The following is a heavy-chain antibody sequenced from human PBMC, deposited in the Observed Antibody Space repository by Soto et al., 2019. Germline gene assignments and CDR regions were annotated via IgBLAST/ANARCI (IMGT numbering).Heavy chain of an antibody. Sequence: QVQLQESGPGLVKPSETLSLTCTVSGGSISSYYWSWIRQPPGKGLEWIGYIYYSGSTNYNPSLKSRVTISVDTSKNQFSLKLSSVTAADTAVYYCARGGVVPAALPYYYYDYMDVWGKGTTVTVSS. V-gene: IGHV4-59*01. J-gene: IGHJ6*03. CDR3: ARGGVVPAALPYYYYDYMDV. D-gene: IGHD2-2*01. CDR1: GGSISSYY. CDR2: IYYSGST.